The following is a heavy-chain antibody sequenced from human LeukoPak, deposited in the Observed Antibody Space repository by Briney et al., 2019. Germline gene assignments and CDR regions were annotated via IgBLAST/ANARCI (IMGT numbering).Heavy chain of an antibody. J-gene: IGHJ4*02. CDR1: GFTFSNYW. V-gene: IGHV3-7*03. Sequence: GGSLRLSCAASGFTFSNYWMSWVRQAPRKGLEWVASIKFDGVKTEYVDSVKGRFTISRDNAKNSGYLQMNSLRAEDTAIYYCVTWRWAQSEFEYWGQGALVTVS. CDR2: IKFDGVKT. D-gene: IGHD5-24*01. CDR3: VTWRWAQSEFEY.